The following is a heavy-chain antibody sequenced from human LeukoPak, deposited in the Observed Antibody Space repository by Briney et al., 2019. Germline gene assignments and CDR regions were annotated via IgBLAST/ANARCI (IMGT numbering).Heavy chain of an antibody. CDR2: INPNSGGT. CDR1: RYTFTGYY. V-gene: IGHV1-2*02. CDR3: ARGDSGYGGGIYYYYYMDV. D-gene: IGHD5-12*01. J-gene: IGHJ6*03. Sequence: ASVKVSCKASRYTFTGYYMHWVRQAPGQGLEWMGWINPNSGGTNYAQKFQGRVTMTRDTSISTAYMELSRLRSDDTAVYYCARGDSGYGGGIYYYYYMDVWGKGTTVTISS.